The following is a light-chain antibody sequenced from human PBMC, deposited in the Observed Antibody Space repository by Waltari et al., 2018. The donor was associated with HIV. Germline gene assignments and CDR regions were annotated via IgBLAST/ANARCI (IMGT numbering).Light chain of an antibody. V-gene: IGLV2-14*01. CDR3: SSFTSSTAWL. Sequence: QSALTQPASLSGSPGQSITISCTGTNTDIGSYDYVSWYQHYPGKAPQLLLYGFSNRPSGVSDRFFGAKSGNTASLIIPGLQADDEAVYMCSSFTSSTAWLFGGGTKGSVL. J-gene: IGLJ3*02. CDR1: NTDIGSYDY. CDR2: GFS.